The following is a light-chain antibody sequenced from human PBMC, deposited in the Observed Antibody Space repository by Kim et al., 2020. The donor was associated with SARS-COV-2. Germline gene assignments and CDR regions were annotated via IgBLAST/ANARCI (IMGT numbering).Light chain of an antibody. V-gene: IGKV3-20*01. J-gene: IGKJ2*01. CDR2: TAS. Sequence: LAPGEKATRSWRAGQGVSSSHLSWYQQKPGHAPRLLIYTASIRAAGVADRFTGSGSGTDFTLTISRLEPEDSAVYYCQQYDTSSYTFGPGTKLEI. CDR1: QGVSSSH. CDR3: QQYDTSSYT.